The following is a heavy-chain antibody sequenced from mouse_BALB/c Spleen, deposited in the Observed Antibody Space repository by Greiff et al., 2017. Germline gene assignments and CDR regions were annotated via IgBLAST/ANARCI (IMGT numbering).Heavy chain of an antibody. V-gene: IGHV5-6-3*01. CDR1: GFTFSSYG. Sequence: EVHLVESGGGLVQPGGSLKLSCAASGFTFSSYGMSWVRQTPDKRLELVATINSNGGSTYYPDSVKGRITISRDNAKNTLYLQMSSLKSEDTAMYYCARDGNYVEAMDYWGQGTSVTVSS. D-gene: IGHD2-1*01. CDR2: INSNGGST. CDR3: ARDGNYVEAMDY. J-gene: IGHJ4*01.